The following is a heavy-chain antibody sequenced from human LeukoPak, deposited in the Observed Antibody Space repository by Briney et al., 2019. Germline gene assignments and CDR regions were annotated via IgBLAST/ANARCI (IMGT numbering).Heavy chain of an antibody. CDR2: TFYRSRWNY. D-gene: IGHD1-1*01. Sequence: SQTLSLTCALSGDSVSSGSSAWNWIRQSPTRGLEWLGRTFYRSRWNYEYAISVKSRMTINPDTPKNQFSLQLNSVTPEDTAVYFCARGFLKTGFDYWGQGALVTVSS. J-gene: IGHJ4*02. V-gene: IGHV6-1*01. CDR3: ARGFLKTGFDY. CDR1: GDSVSSGSSA.